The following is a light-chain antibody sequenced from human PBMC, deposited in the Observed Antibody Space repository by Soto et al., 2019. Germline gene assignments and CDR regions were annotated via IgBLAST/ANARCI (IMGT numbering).Light chain of an antibody. J-gene: IGLJ2*01. CDR3: SSYTSASTPLV. Sequence: QSVLTQPASVSGSPGQSITISCTGTGSDVGGYNYVSWYQQHPGKAPKVMIYDVSNRPSGVSNRFSGSKSGNTASLTISGLQAEDEADYYCSSYTSASTPLVFRGGTKVTVL. CDR1: GSDVGGYNY. V-gene: IGLV2-14*01. CDR2: DVS.